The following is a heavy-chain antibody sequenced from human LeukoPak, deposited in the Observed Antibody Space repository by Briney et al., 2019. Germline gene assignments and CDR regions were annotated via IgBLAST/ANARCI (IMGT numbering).Heavy chain of an antibody. D-gene: IGHD6-19*01. CDR1: GFTFSSYA. Sequence: GGSLRLSCAASGFTFSSYAMSWVRQAPGKGLEWVSAISGSGGSTYYADSVKGRFTISRDNSKNTLYLQMNSLRAEDTAVYYCAKDPQWLPTREYFQHWGQGTLVTVSS. CDR2: ISGSGGST. V-gene: IGHV3-23*01. J-gene: IGHJ1*01. CDR3: AKDPQWLPTREYFQH.